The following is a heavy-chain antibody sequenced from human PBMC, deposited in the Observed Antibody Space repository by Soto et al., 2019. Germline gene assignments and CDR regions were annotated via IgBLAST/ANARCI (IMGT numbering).Heavy chain of an antibody. CDR2: IRSDSASSAI. J-gene: IGHJ5*02. Sequence: EAQLVQSGGGLVQPGGSLQLSCAASGFTFGGSPVHWVRQASGKGLEWVGRIRSDSASSAIAYAASVRGRFTLSRDDSKNTAYLQVNSLEVEDTALYYCVLEGCSRTGCYLLDLWGQGTPVTVSS. CDR1: GFTFGGSP. D-gene: IGHD2-2*01. V-gene: IGHV3-73*01. CDR3: VLEGCSRTGCYLLDL.